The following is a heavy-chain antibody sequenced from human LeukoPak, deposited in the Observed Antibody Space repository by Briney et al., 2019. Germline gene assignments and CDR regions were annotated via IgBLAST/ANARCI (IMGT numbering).Heavy chain of an antibody. Sequence: GGSLRLSCAASGFTSSSYAMHWVRQAPGKGLEWVAVISYDGSNKYYADSVKGRFTISRDNSKNTLYLQMNSLRAEDTAVYYCARELDRYDFWSGYPDAFDIWGQGTMVTVSS. V-gene: IGHV3-30-3*01. J-gene: IGHJ3*02. CDR1: GFTSSSYA. D-gene: IGHD3-3*01. CDR2: ISYDGSNK. CDR3: ARELDRYDFWSGYPDAFDI.